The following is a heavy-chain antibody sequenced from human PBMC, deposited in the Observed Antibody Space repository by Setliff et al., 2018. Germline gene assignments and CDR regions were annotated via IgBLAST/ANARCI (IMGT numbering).Heavy chain of an antibody. CDR3: AREFTRYYNFWSAHRYYMDV. Sequence: EASVKVSCKASGYTFTSYAMHWVRQAPGQRLEWMGWINAGNGNTKYSQKFQGRVTITRDTSASTAYMELSSLRSEGTAVYYCAREFTRYYNFWSAHRYYMDVWGKGTTVTVSS. CDR1: GYTFTSYA. CDR2: INAGNGNT. V-gene: IGHV1-3*01. J-gene: IGHJ6*03. D-gene: IGHD3-3*01.